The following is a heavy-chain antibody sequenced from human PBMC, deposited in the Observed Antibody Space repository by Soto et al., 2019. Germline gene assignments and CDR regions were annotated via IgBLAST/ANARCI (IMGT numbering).Heavy chain of an antibody. CDR3: ARTEYRNKFVIYYYGMDA. D-gene: IGHD3-16*02. CDR1: GGSISSYY. CDR2: IYYSGST. J-gene: IGHJ6*02. Sequence: SETLSLTCTVSGGSISSYYWSWIRQPPGKGLEWIGYIYYSGSTNYNPSLKRRVSMSVDTSKNEFSLRLTSMAAADTAVYYCARTEYRNKFVIYYYGMDAWGQGTTVTVSS. V-gene: IGHV4-59*01.